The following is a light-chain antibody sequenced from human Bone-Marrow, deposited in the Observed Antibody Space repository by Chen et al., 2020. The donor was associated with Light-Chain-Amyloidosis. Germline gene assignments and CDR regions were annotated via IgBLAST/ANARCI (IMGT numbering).Light chain of an antibody. CDR1: NLGSKS. J-gene: IGLJ3*02. CDR2: DDS. V-gene: IGLV3-21*02. Sequence: SYVLTQPSSVSVAPGQTATIACGGNNLGSKSVQWYQQTPGQAPLLVVYDDSDRPSGIPDRLSGSNSGNTATLTISMVEAGDEADYYCQVWDRSSDRPVFGGGTKLTVL. CDR3: QVWDRSSDRPV.